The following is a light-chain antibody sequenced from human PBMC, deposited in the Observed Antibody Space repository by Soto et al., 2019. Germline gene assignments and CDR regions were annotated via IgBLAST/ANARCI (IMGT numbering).Light chain of an antibody. Sequence: QSVLTQPPSVSAAPGQKVTISCSGSSSNIGNNYVSWYQQLPGTAPKLLIYENNKRPSGIPDRFSGSKSGTSATLGITGHQTGDEADYYCGTWDSSLSVKVFGGGTKLTVL. CDR2: ENN. CDR3: GTWDSSLSVKV. J-gene: IGLJ2*01. V-gene: IGLV1-51*02. CDR1: SSNIGNNY.